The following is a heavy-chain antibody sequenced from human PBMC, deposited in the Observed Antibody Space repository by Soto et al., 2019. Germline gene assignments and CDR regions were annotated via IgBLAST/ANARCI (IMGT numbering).Heavy chain of an antibody. D-gene: IGHD3-16*01. V-gene: IGHV3-30-3*01. CDR2: TSYDGSNK. J-gene: IGHJ4*02. CDR3: AREDYGRYYFDF. Sequence: PGGSLRLSCAASGFVFRNYAMHWVRQAPGRGLEWVAVTSYDGSNKDYADSVKGRFTISRDNSKNTLFLQVNSLRAEDTAVYFCAREDYGRYYFDFWGQGTLVTVSS. CDR1: GFVFRNYA.